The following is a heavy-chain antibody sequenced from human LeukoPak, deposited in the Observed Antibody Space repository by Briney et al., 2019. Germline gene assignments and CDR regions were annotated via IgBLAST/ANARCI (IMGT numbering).Heavy chain of an antibody. J-gene: IGHJ4*02. D-gene: IGHD5/OR15-5a*01. CDR1: GFAFNTYA. V-gene: IGHV3-23*01. Sequence: GGSLRLSCAASGFAFNTYAMTWVRRAPEKGLQWVSTISTSGRATYYADSVEGRFTISRDNSKNTMYLQMNSLRADDAALYYCAKARGSSVYEPFDYWGQGAQVTVSP. CDR2: ISTSGRAT. CDR3: AKARGSSVYEPFDY.